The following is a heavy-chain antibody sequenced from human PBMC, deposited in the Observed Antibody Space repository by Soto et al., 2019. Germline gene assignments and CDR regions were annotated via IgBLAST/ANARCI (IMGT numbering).Heavy chain of an antibody. J-gene: IGHJ5*01. CDR1: GGTFSSYA. CDR3: ARMGGSFLDS. D-gene: IGHD1-26*01. V-gene: IGHV1-69*06. CDR2: IIPIFGAT. Sequence: GASVKVSCKASGGTFSSYAITWVRQAPGQGLDWMGEIIPIFGATNFAQKFQGRLTITADKSTTTAYMELSSLTSEDTAVYYCARMGGSFLDSWGQGTLVTVSS.